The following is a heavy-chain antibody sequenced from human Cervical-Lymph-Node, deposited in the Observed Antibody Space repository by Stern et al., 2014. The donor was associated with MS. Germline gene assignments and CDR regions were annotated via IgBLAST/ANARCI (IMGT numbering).Heavy chain of an antibody. CDR2: IDEYGSRT. CDR1: GYSFSSYW. CDR3: IRDLAGVASY. Sequence: EVQLLESGGGLVQPGGSLRLSCEGSGYSFSSYWMHWVRQVPGKGLVWVSRIDEYGSRTDYADSVRGRFTTSRDNARDTLYLQMHNLRVEDTAVYYCIRDLAGVASYWGQGALVTVSS. D-gene: IGHD2-8*01. V-gene: IGHV3-74*02. J-gene: IGHJ4*02.